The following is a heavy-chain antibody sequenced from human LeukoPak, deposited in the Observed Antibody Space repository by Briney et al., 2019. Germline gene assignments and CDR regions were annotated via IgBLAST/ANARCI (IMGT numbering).Heavy chain of an antibody. D-gene: IGHD3-22*01. CDR2: IIPILGIA. CDR3: ARECPFRYYDSRVFGMDV. J-gene: IGHJ6*02. V-gene: IGHV1-69*04. Sequence: GASMKVSCKASGGTFSSYAISLERQAPGQGLEWMGRIIPILGIANYAQKVQGRVTITADKSTSTAYMELRMMRLEDKARYYCARECPFRYYDSRVFGMDVWGQGTTVTVSS. CDR1: GGTFSSYA.